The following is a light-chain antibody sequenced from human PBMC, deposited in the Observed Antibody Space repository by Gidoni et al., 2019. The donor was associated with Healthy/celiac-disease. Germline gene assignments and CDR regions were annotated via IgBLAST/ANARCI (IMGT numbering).Light chain of an antibody. V-gene: IGKV3-15*01. CDR3: QQYNNWPET. CDR2: GAS. Sequence: ELVMTHSPATLSVSPGESATLSCRASQSVSSKLAWYQQKPGQAPRLLIYGASTRAPGIPPRFSSSGSGTEFTLTISSLQSEDFAVYYWQQYNNWPETFGQGTKLEIK. J-gene: IGKJ2*01. CDR1: QSVSSK.